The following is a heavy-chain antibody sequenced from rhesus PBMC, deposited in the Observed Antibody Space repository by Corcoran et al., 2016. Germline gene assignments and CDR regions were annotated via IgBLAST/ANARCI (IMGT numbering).Heavy chain of an antibody. CDR1: VGSISGNY. CDR2: ISGSGGRT. Sequence: QLQLQESGPGLMKPSETLSLTCAVSVGSISGNYGSWNPQPPGKGLGWIERISGSGGRTDQNPSLKRRVTISTDTSKNQFSLKLSSVTAADTAVYYCARGTGLYGLDSWGQGVVATVSS. J-gene: IGHJ6*01. CDR3: ARGTGLYGLDS. D-gene: IGHD2-15*01. V-gene: IGHV4-173*01.